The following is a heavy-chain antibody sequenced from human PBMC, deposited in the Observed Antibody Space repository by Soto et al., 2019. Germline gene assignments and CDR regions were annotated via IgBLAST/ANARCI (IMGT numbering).Heavy chain of an antibody. CDR1: GGSFSGYY. J-gene: IGHJ6*03. CDR2: VNHSGST. Sequence: PETLSLTCAVYGGSFSGYYWSWIRQPPGKGLEWIGEVNHSGSTNYNPSLKSRVTISVDTSKNQFSLKLSSVTAADTAVYYCARGARYIVAPNYYYYYMDVWGKGTTVTVSS. D-gene: IGHD5-12*01. CDR3: ARGARYIVAPNYYYYYMDV. V-gene: IGHV4-34*01.